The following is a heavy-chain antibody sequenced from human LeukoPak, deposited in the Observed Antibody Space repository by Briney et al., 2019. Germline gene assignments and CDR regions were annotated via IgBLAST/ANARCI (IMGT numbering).Heavy chain of an antibody. CDR3: TTDLEYKTSYFDY. Sequence: GGSLRLSCAASGFTFSNAWMSWVRQAPGKGLEWVGRIKSKTDGGTTDYAAPVKGRFTITRDDSKNTLYLQMNSLKTEDTAVYYCTTDLEYKTSYFDYWGQGTLVTVSS. CDR2: IKSKTDGGTT. J-gene: IGHJ4*02. CDR1: GFTFSNAW. D-gene: IGHD2/OR15-2a*01. V-gene: IGHV3-15*01.